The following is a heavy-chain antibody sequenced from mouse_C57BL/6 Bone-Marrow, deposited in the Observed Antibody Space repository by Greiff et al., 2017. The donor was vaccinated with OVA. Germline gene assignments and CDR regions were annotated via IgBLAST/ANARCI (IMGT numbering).Heavy chain of an antibody. D-gene: IGHD4-1*01. CDR2: ISYDGSN. J-gene: IGHJ1*03. CDR3: ARLIWDWYFDV. V-gene: IGHV3-6*01. Sequence: EVKLMESGPGLVKPSQSLSLTCSVTGYSITSGYYWNWIRQFPGNKLEWMGYISYDGSNNYNPSLKNRISITRDTSKNQFFLKLNSVTTEDTATYYCARLIWDWYFDVWGTGTTVTVSS. CDR1: GYSITSGYY.